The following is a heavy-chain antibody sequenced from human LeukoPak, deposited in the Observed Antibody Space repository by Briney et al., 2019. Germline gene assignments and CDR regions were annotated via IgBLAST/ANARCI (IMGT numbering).Heavy chain of an antibody. CDR3: AKSDITMVRGVPNYYYMDV. CDR1: GFTFSDYY. J-gene: IGHJ6*03. D-gene: IGHD3-10*01. CDR2: IWYDGSNK. V-gene: IGHV3-33*06. Sequence: GGSLRLSCAASGFTFSDYYMSWIRQAPGKGLEWVAVIWYDGSNKYYADSVKGRFTISRDNSKNTLYLQMNSLRAEDTAVYYCAKSDITMVRGVPNYYYMDVWGKGTTVTVSS.